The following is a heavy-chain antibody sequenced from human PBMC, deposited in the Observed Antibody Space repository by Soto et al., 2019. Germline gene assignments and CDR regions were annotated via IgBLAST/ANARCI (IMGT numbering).Heavy chain of an antibody. CDR2: IYSGGTT. Sequence: EVQLVESGGGLVQPGGSLRLSCAASGFTVSSNYMSWVRQAPGKGLERVSIIYSGGTTYYADSVKGRFTISRDNSKNTLYLQMNSLRAEDTAVYYCARAGISQAAAGSWDCCPIDSWGQGTLVTVSS. CDR3: ARAGISQAAAGSWDCCPIDS. D-gene: IGHD6-13*01. CDR1: GFTVSSNY. J-gene: IGHJ4*02. V-gene: IGHV3-66*01.